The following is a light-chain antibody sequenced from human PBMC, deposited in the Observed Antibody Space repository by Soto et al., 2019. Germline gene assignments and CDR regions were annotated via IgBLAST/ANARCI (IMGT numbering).Light chain of an antibody. CDR3: QQRSNWLFT. CDR1: QSVSSY. Sequence: EIVLTQSPATLSLSPGERATLSCRASQSVSSYLAWYQQKRGQAPRLLIYDASNRATGIPARFSGSGSGTDFTLTISGLEPEDFAVYYCQQRSNWLFTFGPGTKVDI. V-gene: IGKV3-11*01. CDR2: DAS. J-gene: IGKJ3*01.